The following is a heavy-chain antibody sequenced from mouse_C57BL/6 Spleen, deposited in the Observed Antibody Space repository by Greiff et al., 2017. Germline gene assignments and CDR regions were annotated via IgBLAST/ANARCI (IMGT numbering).Heavy chain of an antibody. V-gene: IGHV1-69*01. CDR1: GYTFTSYW. Sequence: QVQLQQPGAELVMPGASVKLSCKASGYTFTSYWMHWVKQRPGQGLEWIGEIDPSDSYTNYNQKFKGKSTLTVDKSSSTAYMQLSSLSSEDSAVYYCARDGNYVCDYWGQGTTLTVSS. J-gene: IGHJ2*01. D-gene: IGHD2-1*01. CDR3: ARDGNYVCDY. CDR2: IDPSDSYT.